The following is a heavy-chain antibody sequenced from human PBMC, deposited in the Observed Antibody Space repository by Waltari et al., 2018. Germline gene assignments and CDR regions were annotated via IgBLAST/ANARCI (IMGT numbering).Heavy chain of an antibody. CDR2: IKQDGSET. V-gene: IGHV3-7*01. Sequence: EVQLVESGGGLVQPGGSLRLSCAASGFIFSDFYMSWVRQAPGKGLEWVANIKQDGSETYYLDSVKGRFIISKDDVGNSLSLQMNNLRVEDTAVYYCARDMTVSQSDGFDLWGQGTMVTVS. CDR1: GFIFSDFY. J-gene: IGHJ3*01. D-gene: IGHD4-4*01. CDR3: ARDMTVSQSDGFDL.